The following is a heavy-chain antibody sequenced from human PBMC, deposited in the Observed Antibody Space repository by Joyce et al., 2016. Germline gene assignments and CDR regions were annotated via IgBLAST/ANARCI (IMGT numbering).Heavy chain of an antibody. CDR1: GYMFTYYA. V-gene: IGHV7-4-1*02. Sequence: QVQLVQSGSELKKPGASVKVSCKASGYMFTYYAINWVRQAPGQGLEWMGWINTKTGNPTYAQGFRRRFVFSLDTSVNTAYLQISSLKADDTAVYYCARDFGDGDYWGQGTLVTVSS. CDR2: INTKTGNP. J-gene: IGHJ4*02. CDR3: ARDFGDGDY. D-gene: IGHD4-17*01.